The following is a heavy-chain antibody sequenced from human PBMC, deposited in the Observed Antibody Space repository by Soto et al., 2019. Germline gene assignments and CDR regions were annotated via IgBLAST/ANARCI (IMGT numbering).Heavy chain of an antibody. CDR2: ISGSGDST. CDR3: AKEFLRPFDY. CDR1: GFTFSNYA. J-gene: IGHJ4*02. V-gene: IGHV3-23*01. Sequence: EVQLLESGGGLVQPGGSLRLSCAASGFTFSNYAMSWVRQAPGKGLEWVSAISGSGDSTYYADSVKGRFTISRDNSKNTLYLKMTSLRAEDTAVYYCAKEFLRPFDYWGQGTLVTVSS.